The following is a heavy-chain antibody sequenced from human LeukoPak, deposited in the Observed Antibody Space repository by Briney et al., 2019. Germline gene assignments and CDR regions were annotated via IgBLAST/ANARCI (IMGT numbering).Heavy chain of an antibody. Sequence: PGGSLRLSCAASGVAVSSNSFSWVRQAPGKGLEWVSVVDFGGNTNYADSVKGRFTISRDNSKNTLYLQMNNLRVEDTAVYYCARRHTVTKSKHAFDSWGQGTMVTVSS. J-gene: IGHJ3*02. CDR2: VDFGGNT. D-gene: IGHD4-11*01. V-gene: IGHV3-53*01. CDR3: ARRHTVTKSKHAFDS. CDR1: GVAVSSNS.